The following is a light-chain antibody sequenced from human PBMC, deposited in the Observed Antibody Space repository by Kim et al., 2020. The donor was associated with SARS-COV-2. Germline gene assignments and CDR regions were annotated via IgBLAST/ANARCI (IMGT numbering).Light chain of an antibody. Sequence: DIVMTQSPVTLSVSPVERVTLSCRASQSVRSNLAWYQQKPGQAPRLLIYGASTRATGIPARFSGSGSGTEFTLTISSLQSEDFAVYYCHQYNNWWTFGQGTKLEI. V-gene: IGKV3-15*01. CDR2: GAS. J-gene: IGKJ1*01. CDR1: QSVRSN. CDR3: HQYNNWWT.